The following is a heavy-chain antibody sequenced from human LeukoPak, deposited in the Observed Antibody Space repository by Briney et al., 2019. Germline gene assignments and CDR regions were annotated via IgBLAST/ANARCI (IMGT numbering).Heavy chain of an antibody. Sequence: PGGSLRLSCAASGFTFSSYAMHWVRQAPGKGLEYVSAISSNGGSTYYANSVKGRITISRDNSKNTLYLQMGSLRAEDMAVYYCARDVQQLGYFDYWGQGTLVTVSS. CDR3: ARDVQQLGYFDY. J-gene: IGHJ4*02. CDR1: GFTFSSYA. D-gene: IGHD6-6*01. CDR2: ISSNGGST. V-gene: IGHV3-64*01.